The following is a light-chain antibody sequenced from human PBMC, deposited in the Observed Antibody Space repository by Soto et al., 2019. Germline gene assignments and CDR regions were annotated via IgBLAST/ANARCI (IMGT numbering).Light chain of an antibody. CDR1: DIGDLS. CDR3: QVWEFRSDRWV. V-gene: IGLV3-21*02. Sequence: SYELTQPPSVSVAPGQTARITCGGNDIGDLSVHWYQQKPGQAPVLVVNDDSERPSGIPERFSGSNSGNTATLTISSVEAGDETDYYCQVWEFRSDRWVFGGGTKLTVL. CDR2: DDS. J-gene: IGLJ3*02.